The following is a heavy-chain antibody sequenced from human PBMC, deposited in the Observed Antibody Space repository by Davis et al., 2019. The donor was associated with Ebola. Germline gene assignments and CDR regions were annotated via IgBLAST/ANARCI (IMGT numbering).Heavy chain of an antibody. CDR2: IIPIFGTA. Sequence: AASVKVSCKASGGTFSSHAISWVRQAPGQGLEWMGGIIPIFGTANYAQKFQGRVTITADKSTSTAYMELNSLRSEDTAVYYCARSDYEADYYYGMDVWGQGTTVTVSS. J-gene: IGHJ6*02. CDR3: ARSDYEADYYYGMDV. V-gene: IGHV1-69*06. D-gene: IGHD4-17*01. CDR1: GGTFSSHA.